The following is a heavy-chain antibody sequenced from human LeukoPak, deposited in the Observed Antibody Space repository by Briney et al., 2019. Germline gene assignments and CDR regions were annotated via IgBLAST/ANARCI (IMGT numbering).Heavy chain of an antibody. Sequence: GGSLRLSCAASGFTFSDYYMSWIRQAPGKGLEWVSYINSSGSTIYYADSVKGRFTISRDNAKNSLYLQMNSLRAEDTAVYYCARNEGDGYNLIDYWGQGTLVTVSS. CDR2: INSSGSTI. CDR3: ARNEGDGYNLIDY. J-gene: IGHJ4*02. V-gene: IGHV3-11*04. CDR1: GFTFSDYY. D-gene: IGHD5-24*01.